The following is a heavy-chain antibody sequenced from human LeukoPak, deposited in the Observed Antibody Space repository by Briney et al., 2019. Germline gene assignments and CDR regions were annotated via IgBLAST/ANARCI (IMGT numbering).Heavy chain of an antibody. J-gene: IGHJ4*02. CDR2: IWYDGSNK. CDR3: ARDHSYDFWSGYGDFDY. V-gene: IGHV3-33*08. Sequence: GGSLRLSRAASGNYWMHWVRQAPGKGLQGVAVIWYDGSNKYYADSVKGRFTISRDNSKNTLYLQMNSLRAEDTAVYYCARDHSYDFWSGYGDFDYWGQGTLVTVSS. D-gene: IGHD3-3*01. CDR1: GNYW.